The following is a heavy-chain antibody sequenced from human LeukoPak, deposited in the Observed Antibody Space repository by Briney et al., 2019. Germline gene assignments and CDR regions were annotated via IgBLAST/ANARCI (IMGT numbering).Heavy chain of an antibody. CDR1: GGSIRSGDYY. D-gene: IGHD3-22*01. J-gene: IGHJ3*02. CDR2: IYYSGNT. Sequence: SQTLSLTYTVSGGSIRSGDYYWSWIRQPPGKGLEWIVYIYYSGNTYYNPSLKSRVTISVYTSKKQFSLKLSSVTAADTAVYYCARATITMMVGIPADAFDIWGQGTMVTVSS. V-gene: IGHV4-30-4*08. CDR3: ARATITMMVGIPADAFDI.